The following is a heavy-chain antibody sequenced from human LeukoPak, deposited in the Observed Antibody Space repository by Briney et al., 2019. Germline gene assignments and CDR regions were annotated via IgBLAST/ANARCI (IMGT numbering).Heavy chain of an antibody. CDR1: GGSISSGGYY. CDR3: ARAGDRSYGFHLATN. Sequence: PSQTLSLTCTVSGGSISSGGYYWSWIRQHPGMGLEWIGYIYYSGSTYYNPSLKSRVTISVDTSKNQFSLKLSSVTAADTAVYYCARAGDRSYGFHLATNWGQGTLVTVSS. CDR2: IYYSGST. V-gene: IGHV4-31*03. J-gene: IGHJ4*02. D-gene: IGHD5-18*01.